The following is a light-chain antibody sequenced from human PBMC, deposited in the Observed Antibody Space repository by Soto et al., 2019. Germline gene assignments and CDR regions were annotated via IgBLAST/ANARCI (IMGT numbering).Light chain of an antibody. V-gene: IGKV3-20*01. CDR2: GVY. J-gene: IGKJ1*01. CDR1: QSLRTNS. CDR3: QQYGRSPWT. Sequence: EMVLTQSTGTLSLSLGERATISCRASQSLRTNSLAWYQQKPGQAPRLLISGVYSREAGIPDRCSGRGSGPECTRSISRLEPEDVALDDCQQYGRSPWTFCPGTKVDIK.